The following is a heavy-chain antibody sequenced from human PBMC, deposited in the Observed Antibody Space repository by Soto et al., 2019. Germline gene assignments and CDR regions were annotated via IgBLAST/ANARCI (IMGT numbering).Heavy chain of an antibody. V-gene: IGHV4-59*08. Sequence: ASETLSLTCTVSGGSISSYYWSWIRQPPGKGLEWIAYIYYSGITNYSPSLESRATISVDTSKNQFFLKLTSMTAADTAVYYCARQKILGATFFDSWGQGTLVTVSS. CDR2: IYYSGIT. J-gene: IGHJ4*02. CDR3: ARQKILGATFFDS. D-gene: IGHD1-26*01. CDR1: GGSISSYY.